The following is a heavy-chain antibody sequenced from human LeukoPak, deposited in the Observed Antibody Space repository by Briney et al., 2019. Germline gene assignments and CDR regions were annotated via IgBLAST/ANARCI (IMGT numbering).Heavy chain of an antibody. CDR2: IYPADSDI. J-gene: IGHJ4*02. V-gene: IGHV5-51*01. CDR3: ARYNRDGYNAMGARDY. D-gene: IGHD5-24*01. Sequence: GESLKISCKGSGYSFTSYWIGWVLQMPGKGLEWMGIIYPADSDIKYSPSFQGQVTISADRSISTAYLQWSSLKASDTAMYYCARYNRDGYNAMGARDYWGQGTLVTVSS. CDR1: GYSFTSYW.